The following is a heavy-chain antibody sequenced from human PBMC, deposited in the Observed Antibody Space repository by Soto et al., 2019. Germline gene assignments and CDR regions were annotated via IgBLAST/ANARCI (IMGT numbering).Heavy chain of an antibody. V-gene: IGHV1-58*01. CDR2: LVVGTGNT. CDR1: GFTFSSSS. D-gene: IGHD2-15*01. Sequence: VASVKVSCKTSGFTFSSSSVQWVLQARGQRLEWIGWLVVGTGNTNYAQKFQQRVTISSDRSTNTVSMELSSLTSEDTAVYYCATGAYCSGGSCSDYYYYYYGMDLWGQGTTVTVSS. J-gene: IGHJ6*02. CDR3: ATGAYCSGGSCSDYYYYYYGMDL.